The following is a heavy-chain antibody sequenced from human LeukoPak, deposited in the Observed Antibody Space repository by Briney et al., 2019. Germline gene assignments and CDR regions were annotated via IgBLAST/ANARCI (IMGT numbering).Heavy chain of an antibody. J-gene: IGHJ4*02. CDR3: VREYCGGDCYPWN. Sequence: ASVKVSCXASGYTFTDSYMHWVRQAPGQGLECVGRINPNSGGTNYAQKFQGRVTMTRDTSTSTAYMELSGLRYDDTAVYYCVREYCGGDCYPWNWGQGTLVTVSS. V-gene: IGHV1-2*06. CDR2: INPNSGGT. CDR1: GYTFTDSY. D-gene: IGHD2-21*02.